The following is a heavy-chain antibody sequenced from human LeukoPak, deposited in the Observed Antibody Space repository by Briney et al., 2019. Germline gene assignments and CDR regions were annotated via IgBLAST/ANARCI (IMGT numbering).Heavy chain of an antibody. D-gene: IGHD3-22*01. Sequence: GGSLRPSCAASGFSVSNNYMTWVRQAPGKGLEWVSVIYSGGITIYADSVKGRFTISRDNSKNMLYLQMNSLRAEDTAVYYCAREIYDDSGPDAYDIWGQGTMVTVSS. V-gene: IGHV3-53*01. CDR2: IYSGGIT. J-gene: IGHJ3*02. CDR1: GFSVSNNY. CDR3: AREIYDDSGPDAYDI.